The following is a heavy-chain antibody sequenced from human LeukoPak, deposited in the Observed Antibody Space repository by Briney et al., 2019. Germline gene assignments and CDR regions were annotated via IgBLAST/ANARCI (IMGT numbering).Heavy chain of an antibody. CDR1: GGSFSGYY. J-gene: IGHJ4*02. D-gene: IGHD3-22*01. CDR2: INHSGST. CDR3: ARGQKNGYYSFDY. Sequence: SETLSLTCAVYGGSFSGYYWSWIRQPPGKGLEWIGEINHSGSTNYNPSLESRVTISVDTSKNQFSLKLSSVTAADTAVYYCARGQKNGYYSFDYWGQGTLVTVSS. V-gene: IGHV4-34*01.